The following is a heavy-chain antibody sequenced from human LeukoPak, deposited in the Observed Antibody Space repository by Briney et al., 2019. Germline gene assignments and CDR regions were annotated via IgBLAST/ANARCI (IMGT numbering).Heavy chain of an antibody. Sequence: YYWGWIXQPPGTGLEWIGSIYYSGSTYYNPSLKSRVTISVDTSKNQFSLKLSSVTAADTAVYYCARPMTTVTTWFDPWGQGTLVTVSS. CDR2: IYYSGST. CDR3: ARPMTTVTTWFDP. J-gene: IGHJ5*02. V-gene: IGHV4-39*01. CDR1: YY. D-gene: IGHD4-11*01.